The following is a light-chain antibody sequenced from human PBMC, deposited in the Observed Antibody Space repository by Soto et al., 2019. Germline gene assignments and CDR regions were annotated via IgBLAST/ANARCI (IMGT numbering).Light chain of an antibody. J-gene: IGLJ2*01. CDR3: SSYTSSSTLDVV. Sequence: QSALTQPASVSGSPGQSITISCTGTSSDVDGYNYVSWYQQHPGKAPKLMIYDVSNRPSGVSNRFSGSKSSNTASLTISGLQAEDEADYYCSSYTSSSTLDVVFGGGTKLTVL. V-gene: IGLV2-14*01. CDR1: SSDVDGYNY. CDR2: DVS.